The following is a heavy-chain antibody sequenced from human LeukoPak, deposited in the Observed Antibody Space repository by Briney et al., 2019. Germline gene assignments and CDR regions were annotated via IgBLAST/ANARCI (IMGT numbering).Heavy chain of an antibody. J-gene: IGHJ4*02. CDR1: GYSSINSG. Sequence: ASVKVSCKASGYSSINSGISWVRQAPGQGLEWMGWISTYNANTKYAQNLQGRVTMTTDTSTSTAYMELRGLRSDDTAVYYCARDHNWNPLVYWGQGTLVTVSS. D-gene: IGHD1-20*01. CDR2: ISTYNANT. CDR3: ARDHNWNPLVY. V-gene: IGHV1-18*01.